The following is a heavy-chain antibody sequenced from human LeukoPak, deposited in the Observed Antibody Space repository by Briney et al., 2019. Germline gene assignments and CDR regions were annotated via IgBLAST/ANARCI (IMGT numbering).Heavy chain of an antibody. Sequence: SDTLSLTCCVSGGPISSYYWSCIRQPPGKGLEWIGYMHYSGSTNYNPSLKSRVTISIDTSKNQFSLKLSSVTAADTAVYFCARVNKIWEYFDYWGRGTLVTVSS. V-gene: IGHV4-59*07. D-gene: IGHD1-26*01. CDR2: MHYSGST. CDR1: GGPISSYY. J-gene: IGHJ4*02. CDR3: ARVNKIWEYFDY.